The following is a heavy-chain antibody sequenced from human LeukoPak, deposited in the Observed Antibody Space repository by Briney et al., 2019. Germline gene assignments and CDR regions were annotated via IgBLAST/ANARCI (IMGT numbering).Heavy chain of an antibody. CDR3: AREIPQQLVAMDV. V-gene: IGHV3-7*04. J-gene: IGHJ6*02. CDR2: IREDGTGK. Sequence: GGSLRLSCAASGFTFSTYWMSWVRQAPGKGLEWLANIREDGTGKNHVDSVKGRFTISRDNAKNSLYLQMNGLRAEDTAVYYCAREIPQQLVAMDVWGQGTTVTVS. CDR1: GFTFSTYW. D-gene: IGHD6-13*01.